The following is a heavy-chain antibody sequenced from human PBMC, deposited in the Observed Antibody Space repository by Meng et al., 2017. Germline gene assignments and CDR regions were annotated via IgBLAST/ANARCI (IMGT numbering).Heavy chain of an antibody. Sequence: HAQLQQSGPGLVKPSQTLSLTCAISGDSFPSNSAAWNWIRQSPARGLEWLGRTYYRSKWYNDYAVSVKSRITINPDTSKNQFSLQLNSVTPEDTAVYYCARGGGNQEYFDYWGQGTLVTVSS. CDR3: ARGGGNQEYFDY. J-gene: IGHJ4*02. CDR1: GDSFPSNSAA. V-gene: IGHV6-1*01. CDR2: TYYRSKWYN. D-gene: IGHD3-16*01.